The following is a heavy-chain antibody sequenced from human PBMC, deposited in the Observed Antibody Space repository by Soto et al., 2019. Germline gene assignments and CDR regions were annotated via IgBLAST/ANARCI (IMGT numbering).Heavy chain of an antibody. J-gene: IGHJ6*02. CDR3: ARDLYSGYADYYYYGMDV. CDR1: GFTFSSYS. D-gene: IGHD5-12*01. V-gene: IGHV3-21*01. Sequence: GGSLRLSCAASGFTFSSYSMNWVRQAPGKGLEWVSSISSSSSYIYYADSVKGRFTISRDNAKNSLYLQMNSLRAEDTAVYYCARDLYSGYADYYYYGMDVWGQGTKVTVSS. CDR2: ISSSSSYI.